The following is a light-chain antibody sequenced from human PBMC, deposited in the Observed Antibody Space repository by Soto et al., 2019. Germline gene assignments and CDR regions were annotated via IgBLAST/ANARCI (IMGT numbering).Light chain of an antibody. CDR2: HAS. CDR3: QQYGTFPFS. V-gene: IGKV3-20*01. CDR1: QVVSSSY. Sequence: EIVLTQSPGTLSLPPGESATLSCRANQVVSSSYLAWYQQKPGQAPRLLIYHASDRAIGIPDRFSGSGSGTDFTLTITRLEPEDFALFYCQQYGTFPFSFGQGTKLEIK. J-gene: IGKJ2*01.